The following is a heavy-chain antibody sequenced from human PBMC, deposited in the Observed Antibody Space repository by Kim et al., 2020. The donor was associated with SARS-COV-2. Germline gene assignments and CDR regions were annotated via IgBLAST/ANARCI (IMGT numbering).Heavy chain of an antibody. CDR1: GFNFSSYA. D-gene: IGHD3-3*01. CDR3: VKDFGYDFWSGYSTKLGAYFFDY. CDR2: ISSNWVST. V-gene: IGHV3-64D*06. J-gene: IGHJ4*01. Sequence: GGSLRLSCSASGFNFSSYAMHWVRQAPGKGLEYVSAISSNWVSTYYADSVKGNFTISRDTSKNTLYLQMSSLRVEDTTVYYCVKDFGYDFWSGYSTKLGAYFFDYWGHGTLFTVSS.